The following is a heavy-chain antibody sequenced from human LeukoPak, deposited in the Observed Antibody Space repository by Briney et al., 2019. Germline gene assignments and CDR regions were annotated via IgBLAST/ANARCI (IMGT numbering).Heavy chain of an antibody. Sequence: PGGSLRLSCAASGFTFSSYAMSWVRQAPDKGLEWVSVISGSGDSTNYADSVKGRFTISRDTSKNTLYLQMNSLRAEDTAVYYCAKTGGIAARGGWYFDYWGQGTLVTVSS. CDR3: AKTGGIAARGGWYFDY. D-gene: IGHD6-6*01. V-gene: IGHV3-23*01. J-gene: IGHJ4*02. CDR2: ISGSGDST. CDR1: GFTFSSYA.